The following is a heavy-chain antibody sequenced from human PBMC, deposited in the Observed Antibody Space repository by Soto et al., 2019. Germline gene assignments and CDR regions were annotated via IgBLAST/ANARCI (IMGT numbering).Heavy chain of an antibody. Sequence: QVQLVQSGAEVKKPGSSVKVSCKASGGTFSSYAISWVRQAPGQGLEWMGGIIPIFGTANYAQKFQGRVTITADEATSTAYMELSSLRSEDTAVYYGARGYSSTGYPGWYFDLWGRGTLVTVSS. CDR3: ARGYSSTGYPGWYFDL. V-gene: IGHV1-69*01. J-gene: IGHJ2*01. D-gene: IGHD6-13*01. CDR1: GGTFSSYA. CDR2: IIPIFGTA.